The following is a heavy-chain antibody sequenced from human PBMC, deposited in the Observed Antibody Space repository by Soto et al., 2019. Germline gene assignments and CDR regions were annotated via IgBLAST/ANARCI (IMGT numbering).Heavy chain of an antibody. Sequence: SETLSLTCTVSGGSISSGGYYWSWIRQHPGKGLEWIGYIYYSGSTYYNPSLKSRVTISVDTSKNQFSVKLSSVTAADTAVYYCARAKYYYDSSGYYGPDAFDIWGQGTMVTVSS. V-gene: IGHV4-31*03. CDR3: ARAKYYYDSSGYYGPDAFDI. J-gene: IGHJ3*02. D-gene: IGHD3-22*01. CDR1: GGSISSGGYY. CDR2: IYYSGST.